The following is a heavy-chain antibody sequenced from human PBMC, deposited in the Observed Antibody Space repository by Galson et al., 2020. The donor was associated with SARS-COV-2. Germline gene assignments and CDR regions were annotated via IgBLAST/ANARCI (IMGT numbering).Heavy chain of an antibody. CDR3: ARNDPETPGAFDI. Sequence: SETLSLTCRLSGYSIASASFWGWIRQPPGKGLEWIGDIFHNGNTYYNPSLKSRVSISVDTSKNQFSLNLRSVTAADTALYYCARNDPETPGAFDIWGQGTMVTVSS. J-gene: IGHJ3*02. CDR1: GYSIASASF. CDR2: IFHNGNT. D-gene: IGHD1-1*01. V-gene: IGHV4-38-2*01.